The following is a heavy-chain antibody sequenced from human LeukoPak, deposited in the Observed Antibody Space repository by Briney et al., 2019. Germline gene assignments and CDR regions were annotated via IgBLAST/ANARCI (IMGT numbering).Heavy chain of an antibody. CDR1: GFTFSSYS. Sequence: PGGSLRLSCAASGFTFSSYSMNWVRQAPGKGLEWVAVISYDGSNKYYADSVKGRFTISRDNSKNTLYLQMNSLRAEDTAVYYCAKDASSYGDYVGYFDYWGQGTLVTVSS. V-gene: IGHV3-30*18. D-gene: IGHD4-17*01. CDR2: ISYDGSNK. J-gene: IGHJ4*02. CDR3: AKDASSYGDYVGYFDY.